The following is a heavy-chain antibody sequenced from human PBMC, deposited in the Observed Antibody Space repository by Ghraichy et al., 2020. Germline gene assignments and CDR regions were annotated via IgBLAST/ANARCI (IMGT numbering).Heavy chain of an antibody. J-gene: IGHJ6*02. CDR2: ISWNSGSI. Sequence: SLRLSCAASGFTFDDYAMHWVRQAPGKGLEWVSGISWNSGSIGYADSVKGRFTISRDNAKNSLYLQMNSLRAEDTALYYCAGEADWNDYRTYGMDVWGQGTTVTISS. D-gene: IGHD1-1*01. CDR3: AGEADWNDYRTYGMDV. CDR1: GFTFDDYA. V-gene: IGHV3-9*01.